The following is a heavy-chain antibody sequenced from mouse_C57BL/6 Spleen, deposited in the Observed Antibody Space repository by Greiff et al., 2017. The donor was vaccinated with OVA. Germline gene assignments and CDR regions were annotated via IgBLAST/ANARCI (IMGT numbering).Heavy chain of an antibody. J-gene: IGHJ2*01. V-gene: IGHV5-6*02. Sequence: EVMLVESGGDLVKPGGSLKLSCAASGFTFSSYGMSWVRQTPDKRLEWVATISSGGSYTYYPDSVKGRFTISRDNAKNTLYLQMSSLKSEDTAMYSCARQGLRRGYYLDYGGQGTTPTVSS. CDR2: ISSGGSYT. D-gene: IGHD2-4*01. CDR1: GFTFSSYG. CDR3: ARQGLRRGYYLDY.